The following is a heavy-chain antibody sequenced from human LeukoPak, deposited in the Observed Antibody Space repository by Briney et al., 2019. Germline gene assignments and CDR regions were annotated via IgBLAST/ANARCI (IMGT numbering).Heavy chain of an antibody. V-gene: IGHV3-66*04. CDR1: GFTVSSNY. Sequence: GGSLRLSCAASGFTVSSNYMSWVRQAPGKGLEWVSVIYSGGSTYYADSVKGRFTISRDNSKNTLYLQMNSLRAEDTAVYYCARRSWASGGDKSRVYYYYMDVWGKGTTVTVSS. CDR3: ARRSWASGGDKSRVYYYYMDV. CDR2: IYSGGST. D-gene: IGHD2-21*02. J-gene: IGHJ6*03.